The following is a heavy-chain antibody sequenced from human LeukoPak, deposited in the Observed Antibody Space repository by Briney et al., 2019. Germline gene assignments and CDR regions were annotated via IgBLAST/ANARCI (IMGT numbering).Heavy chain of an antibody. J-gene: IGHJ4*02. Sequence: SETLSLTCTVSGGSISSYYWSWIRQPAGKGLEWIGRIYTSGSTNYNPSLKSRVTISVDKSKNQFSLKLSSVTAADTAVYYCAASYSGGDCYSYYFDYWGQGTLVTVSS. V-gene: IGHV4-4*07. D-gene: IGHD2-21*02. CDR1: GGSISSYY. CDR2: IYTSGST. CDR3: AASYSGGDCYSYYFDY.